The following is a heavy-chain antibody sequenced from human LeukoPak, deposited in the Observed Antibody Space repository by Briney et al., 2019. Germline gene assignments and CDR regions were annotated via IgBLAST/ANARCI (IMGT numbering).Heavy chain of an antibody. CDR3: ARDSPLGSYMDV. CDR2: INHSRST. J-gene: IGHJ6*03. Sequence: SETLSLTCAVYGGSFSGYYWSWIRQPPGKGLEWIGEINHSRSTNYNPSLKSRVTISVDTSKNQFSLKLSSVTAADTAVYYCARDSPLGSYMDVWGKGTTVTISS. CDR1: GGSFSGYY. D-gene: IGHD3-16*01. V-gene: IGHV4-34*01.